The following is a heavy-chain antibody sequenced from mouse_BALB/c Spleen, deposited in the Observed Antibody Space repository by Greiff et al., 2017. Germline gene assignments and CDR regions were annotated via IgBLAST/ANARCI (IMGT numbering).Heavy chain of an antibody. D-gene: IGHD1-1*01. V-gene: IGHV5-17*02. Sequence: EVQRVESGGGLVQPGGSRKLSCAASGFTFSSFGMHWVRQAPEKGLEWVAYISSGSSTIYYADTVKGRFTISRDNPKNTLSLQMTSLRSEDTAMYYCARGDYYGSSYYAMDYWGQGTSVTVSS. CDR3: ARGDYYGSSYYAMDY. CDR1: GFTFSSFG. CDR2: ISSGSSTI. J-gene: IGHJ4*01.